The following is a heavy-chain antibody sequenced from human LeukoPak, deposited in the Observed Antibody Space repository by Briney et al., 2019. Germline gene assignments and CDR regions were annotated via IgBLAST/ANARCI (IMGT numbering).Heavy chain of an antibody. CDR3: AKRGVVIRVILVGFHKEAYYFDS. CDR2: ISASGGGT. CDR1: GFTFSTYP. J-gene: IGHJ4*02. D-gene: IGHD3-22*01. Sequence: SGGSLRLSCAASGFTFSTYPMSWVRQAPGKGLEWVSAISASGGGTYYADSVKGRFTISRDNSGSTVFLQMSSLRAEDTAVYFCAKRGVVIRVILVGFHKEAYYFDSWGQGALVTVSS. V-gene: IGHV3-23*01.